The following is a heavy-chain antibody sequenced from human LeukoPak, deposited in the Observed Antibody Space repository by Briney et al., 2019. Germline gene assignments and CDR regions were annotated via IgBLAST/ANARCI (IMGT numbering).Heavy chain of an antibody. V-gene: IGHV4-59*01. CDR1: GGSISSYY. CDR2: MYYSGST. CDR3: ARGFYNGSYYYFDF. J-gene: IGHJ4*02. D-gene: IGHD1-26*01. Sequence: SETLSLTCTVSGGSISSYYWNWVRQPPGKGLKWIGYMYYSGSTNYNPSLKSRVTMSVGTSKNRFSLKLTSVTAADTAVYYCARGFYNGSYYYFDFWGQGALVTVSS.